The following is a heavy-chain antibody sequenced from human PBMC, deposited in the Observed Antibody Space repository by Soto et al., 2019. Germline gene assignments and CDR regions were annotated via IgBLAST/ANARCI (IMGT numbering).Heavy chain of an antibody. CDR3: AREGPYYDFWSGYPRYDFYSGMDV. J-gene: IGHJ6*02. D-gene: IGHD3-3*01. CDR1: GYTFTSYG. Sequence: GASVKVSCKASGYTFTSYGISWVRQAPGQGLEWMGWISAYNGNTNYAQKLQGRVTMTTDTSTSTAYMELRSLRSDDTAVYYCAREGPYYDFWSGYPRYDFYSGMDVWGQGTTVTVSS. V-gene: IGHV1-18*01. CDR2: ISAYNGNT.